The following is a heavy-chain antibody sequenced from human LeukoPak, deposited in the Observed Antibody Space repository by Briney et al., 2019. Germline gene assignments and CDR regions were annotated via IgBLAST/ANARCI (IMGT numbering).Heavy chain of an antibody. V-gene: IGHV3-48*02. Sequence: GGSLRLSCAASGFTFSSYSMNWVRQAPGKGLEWVSYISSSSSTIYYADSVKGRFTISRDNAKNSLYLQMNSLRDEDTAVYYCARGPYSHDSSGYYYKYYWGQGTLVTVSS. D-gene: IGHD3-22*01. J-gene: IGHJ4*02. CDR1: GFTFSSYS. CDR3: ARGPYSHDSSGYYYKYY. CDR2: ISSSSSTI.